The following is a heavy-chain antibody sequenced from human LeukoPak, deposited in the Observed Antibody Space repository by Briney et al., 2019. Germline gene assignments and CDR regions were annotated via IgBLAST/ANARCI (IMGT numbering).Heavy chain of an antibody. CDR2: IGTAGDT. CDR1: GFTFSSYD. D-gene: IGHD3-22*01. V-gene: IGHV3-13*01. CDR3: ASSHPDSSGYYYFD. J-gene: IGHJ4*02. Sequence: GGSLRLSCAASGFTFSSYDMPWVRQATGKGLEWVSAIGTAGDTYYPGSVKGRFTISRENAKNSLYLQMNSLRAGDTAVYYCASSHPDSSGYYYFDWGQGTLVTVSS.